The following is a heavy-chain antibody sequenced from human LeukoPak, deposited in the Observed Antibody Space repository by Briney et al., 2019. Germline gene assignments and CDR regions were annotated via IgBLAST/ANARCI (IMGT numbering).Heavy chain of an antibody. CDR3: VRLRRNNDRSGYYYYYDY. D-gene: IGHD3-22*01. J-gene: IGHJ4*02. CDR1: GYTFSDFS. CDR2: VSVRSNYR. V-gene: IGHV3-21*01. Sequence: GGSLTLSCAASGYTFSDFSVNWVRQAPGKGLEWVSSVSVRSNYRYYADSVRGRFTISRDDARDSLFLQMNSLRAEDTAVYFCVRLRRNNDRSGYYYYYDYWGQGTLVTVSS.